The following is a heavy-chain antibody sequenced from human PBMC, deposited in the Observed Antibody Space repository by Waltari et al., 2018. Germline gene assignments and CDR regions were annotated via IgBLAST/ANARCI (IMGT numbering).Heavy chain of an antibody. V-gene: IGHV3-33*03. CDR3: AKDAFGNTYLDY. CDR2: TWSDGSVE. CDR1: GFSLRNYG. D-gene: IGHD3-10*01. J-gene: IGHJ4*02. Sequence: QVQLVASGGGVVQPGKSLRLPCVTSGFSLRNYGMHWVRQTPGRGLEWVALTWSDGSVEYYADSVRGRFTVSRDNSKNILYLDMDSLRVDDTATYYCAKDAFGNTYLDYWGQGTLVTVSS.